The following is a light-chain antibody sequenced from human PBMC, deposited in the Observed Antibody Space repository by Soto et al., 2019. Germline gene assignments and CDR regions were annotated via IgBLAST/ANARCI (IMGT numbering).Light chain of an antibody. J-gene: IGKJ3*01. V-gene: IGKV1D-12*01. CDR1: QDISSW. CDR3: QQANSFPFT. CDR2: TAS. Sequence: DIQMTQSPSSVSASVGDSVTITCRASQDISSWLAWYQQKPGRAPQLLISTASSLQSGVPSRFSGSGSGTDFTLTISSLHPEDFATYYCQQANSFPFTFGPGTKVDIK.